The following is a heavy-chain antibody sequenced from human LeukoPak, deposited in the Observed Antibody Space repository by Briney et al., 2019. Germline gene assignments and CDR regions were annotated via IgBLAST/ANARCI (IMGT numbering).Heavy chain of an antibody. V-gene: IGHV1-18*01. Sequence: ASVKVSCTASGYXFTSYPMSWVRQAPGQGLKWMGWITTYNGNTHYAQKLQGRVTMTTETSTSTAYMDLRGLRSDDTAVYYCARGYDYGDYVGDFDYWGQGTLVTVSS. CDR3: ARGYDYGDYVGDFDY. D-gene: IGHD4-17*01. J-gene: IGHJ4*02. CDR2: ITTYNGNT. CDR1: GYXFTSYP.